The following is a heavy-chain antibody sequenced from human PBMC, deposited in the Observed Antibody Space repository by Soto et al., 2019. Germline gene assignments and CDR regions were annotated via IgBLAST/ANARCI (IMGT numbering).Heavy chain of an antibody. CDR2: IYYSGST. D-gene: IGHD2-2*01. CDR3: ARGGFQLLFSVVGMDV. J-gene: IGHJ6*03. CDR1: GGSISSGGYY. Sequence: QVQLQESGPGLVKPSQTLSLTCTVSGGSISSGGYYWSWIRQHPGKGLEWIGYIYYSGSTYYNPSLQSRVTISLDTSRNQFSLKLSSVTAADTAVYYCARGGFQLLFSVVGMDVWGKGTTVTVSS. V-gene: IGHV4-31*03.